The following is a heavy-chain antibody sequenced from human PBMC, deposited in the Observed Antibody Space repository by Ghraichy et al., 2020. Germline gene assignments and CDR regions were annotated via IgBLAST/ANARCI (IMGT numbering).Heavy chain of an antibody. CDR1: GGTFSSYA. CDR2: IIPIFGTA. CDR3: ARVGGYDYGDYGFFDY. Sequence: SVKVSCKASGGTFSSYAISWVRQAPGQGLEWMGGIIPIFGTANYAQKFQGRVTITADESTSTAYMELSSLRSEDTAVYYCARVGGYDYGDYGFFDYWGQGTLVTVSS. V-gene: IGHV1-69*13. D-gene: IGHD4-17*01. J-gene: IGHJ4*02.